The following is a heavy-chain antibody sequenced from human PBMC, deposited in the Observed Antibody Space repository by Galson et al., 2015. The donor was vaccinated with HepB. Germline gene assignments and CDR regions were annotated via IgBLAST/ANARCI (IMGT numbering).Heavy chain of an antibody. D-gene: IGHD3-16*01. V-gene: IGHV3-21*01. CDR2: ISSSGSYI. CDR3: ARDLRGGDAFDI. Sequence: SLRLSCAASGFTFSSYSMNWVRQAPGKGLEWVSSISSSGSYIYYADSVKGRFTISRDNAKNSLYLQMNSLRAEDTAVYYCARDLRGGDAFDIWGQGTMVTVSS. J-gene: IGHJ3*02. CDR1: GFTFSSYS.